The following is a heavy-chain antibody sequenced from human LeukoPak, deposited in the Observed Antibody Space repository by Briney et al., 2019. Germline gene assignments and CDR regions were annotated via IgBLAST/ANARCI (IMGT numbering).Heavy chain of an antibody. V-gene: IGHV3-30*02. CDR1: GFTFSSYG. D-gene: IGHD2-15*01. CDR2: IRYDGSNK. CDR3: AKDAQNIVVVVVATQDTFGWFDP. Sequence: GGSLRLSCAASGFTFSSYGMHWVRQAPGKGLEWVAFIRYDGSNKYYADSVKGRFTISRDNSKNTLYLQMNSLRAEDTAVYYCAKDAQNIVVVVVATQDTFGWFDPWGQGTLVTVSS. J-gene: IGHJ5*02.